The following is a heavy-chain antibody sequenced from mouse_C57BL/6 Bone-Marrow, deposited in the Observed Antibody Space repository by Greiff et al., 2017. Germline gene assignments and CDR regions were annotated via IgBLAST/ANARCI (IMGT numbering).Heavy chain of an antibody. CDR1: GFSLTSYG. J-gene: IGHJ2*01. D-gene: IGHD2-4*01. V-gene: IGHV2-2*01. CDR2: IWSGGST. Sequence: QVQLKESGPGLVQPSQSLSITCTVSGFSLTSYGVHWVRQSPGKGLEWLGVIWSGGSTDYNAAFISRLSISKDNSKSQVFFKMNSLQADDTVIYYCARGEVYYDYSFDYWGQGTTLTVSS. CDR3: ARGEVYYDYSFDY.